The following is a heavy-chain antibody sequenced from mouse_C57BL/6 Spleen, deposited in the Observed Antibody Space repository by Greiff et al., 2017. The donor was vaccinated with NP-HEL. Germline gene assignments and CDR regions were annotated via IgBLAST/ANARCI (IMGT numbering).Heavy chain of an antibody. D-gene: IGHD1-1*01. CDR3: TRNYGSSYVGY. J-gene: IGHJ2*01. CDR2: IDPETGGT. V-gene: IGHV1-15*01. CDR1: GYTFTDYE. Sequence: VKLQESGAELVRPGASVTLSCKASGYTFTDYEMHWVKQTPVHGLEWIGAIDPETGGTAYNQKFKGKAILTADKSSSTAYMELRSLTSEDSAVYYCTRNYGSSYVGYWGQGTTLTVSS.